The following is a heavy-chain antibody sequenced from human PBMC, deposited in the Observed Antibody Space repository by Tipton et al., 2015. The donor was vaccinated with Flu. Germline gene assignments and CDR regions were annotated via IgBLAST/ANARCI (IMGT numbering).Heavy chain of an antibody. J-gene: IGHJ5*02. CDR3: ARDRGFSNWFDP. D-gene: IGHD3-10*01. CDR1: GGSIRTSGFY. V-gene: IGHV4-31*03. Sequence: LRLSCTVSGGSIRTSGFYWSWIRQLPGKGLEWIGYIYHNGDTHHNPSLKSRISISVDTSKNQFPLRLNSVTAADTAVYYCARDRGFSNWFDPWGQGTLVTVSS. CDR2: IYHNGDT.